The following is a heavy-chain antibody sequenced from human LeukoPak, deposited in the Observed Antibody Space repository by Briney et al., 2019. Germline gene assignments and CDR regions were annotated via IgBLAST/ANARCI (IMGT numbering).Heavy chain of an antibody. J-gene: IGHJ4*02. CDR2: ISTGSTSI. CDR1: GFIFSEYS. D-gene: IGHD2-21*01. CDR3: AKDGDVVVIAILFN. Sequence: GGSLRLSCVASGFIFSEYSMNWVRQAPGKGLEWLSYISTGSTSIYYADSVKGRFTTSRDNGKKSLYLQMNSLRAEDTAVYYCAKDGDVVVIAILFNWGQGTLVTVSS. V-gene: IGHV3-48*01.